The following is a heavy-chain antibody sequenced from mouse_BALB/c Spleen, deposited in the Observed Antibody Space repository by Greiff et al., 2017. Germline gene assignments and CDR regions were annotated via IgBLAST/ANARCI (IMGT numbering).Heavy chain of an antibody. CDR2: IWWDDDK. V-gene: IGHV8-8*01. J-gene: IGHJ4*01. CDR3: ARMAGGNYAYAMDD. Sequence: QVTLKESGPGILQPSQTLSLTCSFSGFSLSTSGMGVGWIRQPSGKGLEWLAHIWWDDDKRYNPALKSRLTISKDTSSNQVFLKIASVDTADTATYYGARMAGGNYAYAMDDWGQGTSVTVSS. D-gene: IGHD2-1*01. CDR1: GFSLSTSGMG.